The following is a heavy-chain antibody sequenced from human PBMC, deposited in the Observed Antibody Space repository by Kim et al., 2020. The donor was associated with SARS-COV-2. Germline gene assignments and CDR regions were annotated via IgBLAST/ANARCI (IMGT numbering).Heavy chain of an antibody. CDR3: ARGRRISTIFGVGGYYYMDV. J-gene: IGHJ6*03. D-gene: IGHD3-3*01. V-gene: IGHV4-34*01. CDR1: GGSFSGYY. Sequence: SETMSLTCAVYGGSFSGYYWSWIRQPPGKGLEWIGEINHSGSTNYNPSLKSRVTISVDTSKNQFSLKLSSVTAADTAVYYCARGRRISTIFGVGGYYYMDVWGKGTTVTVSS. CDR2: INHSGST.